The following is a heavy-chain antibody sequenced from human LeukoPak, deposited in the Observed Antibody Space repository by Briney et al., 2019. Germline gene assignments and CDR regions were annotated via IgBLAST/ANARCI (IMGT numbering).Heavy chain of an antibody. D-gene: IGHD3-10*01. CDR3: ARDGRGWFGEFQYYYYYMDV. J-gene: IGHJ6*03. V-gene: IGHV3-21*01. Sequence: GGSLRLSCAASGFTFSSYSMNWVRQAPGKGLEWVSSISSSSSYIYYADSVKGRFTISRDNAKNSLYLQMNSLRAEDTAVYYCARDGRGWFGEFQYYYYYMDVWCKGTTVTVSS. CDR2: ISSSSSYI. CDR1: GFTFSSYS.